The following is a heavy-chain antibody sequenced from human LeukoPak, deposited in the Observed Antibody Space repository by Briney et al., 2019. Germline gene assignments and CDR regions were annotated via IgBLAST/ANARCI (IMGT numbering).Heavy chain of an antibody. CDR2: IYYSGST. J-gene: IGHJ4*02. D-gene: IGHD6-13*01. CDR1: GGSISSYY. V-gene: IGHV4-59*01. CDR3: ARGRHWGSSWYAPRLNFDY. Sequence: SETLSLTCTVSGGSISSYYWSWIRQPPGKGLEWIGYIYYSGSTNHNPSLKSRVTISVDTSKNQFSLKLSSVTAADTAVYYCARGRHWGSSWYAPRLNFDYWGQGTLVTVSS.